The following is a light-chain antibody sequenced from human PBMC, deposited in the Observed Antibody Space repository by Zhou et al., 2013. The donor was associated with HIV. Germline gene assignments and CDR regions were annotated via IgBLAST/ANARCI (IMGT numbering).Light chain of an antibody. CDR2: GAN. CDR1: QSIGTH. CDR3: QQYNNKPIT. V-gene: IGKV1-39*01. Sequence: DIQMTQSPSSLCASVGDRVTITCRTSQSIGTHLNWYQHKLGKGPNLLIYGANNLASGVPSRFSGSGSGTEFALTIIRLQPDDYGTYYCQQYNNKPITFGQGTRLEI. J-gene: IGKJ5*01.